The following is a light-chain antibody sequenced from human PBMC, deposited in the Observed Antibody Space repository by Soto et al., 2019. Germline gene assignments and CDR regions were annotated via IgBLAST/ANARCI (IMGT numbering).Light chain of an antibody. CDR3: QQYVSSPWT. V-gene: IGKV3-20*01. CDR1: QSISSSY. Sequence: EIVLTQSPGTLSLAPGERATLSCRASQSISSSYFAWYQQKPGQAPRLLIYGASSRATGIPDRFSGRGSGTDFTLTISRLEPEDFAVYYCQQYVSSPWTFGKGTKVEIK. J-gene: IGKJ1*01. CDR2: GAS.